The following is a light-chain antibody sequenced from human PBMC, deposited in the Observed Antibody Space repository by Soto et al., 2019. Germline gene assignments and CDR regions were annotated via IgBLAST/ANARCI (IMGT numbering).Light chain of an antibody. CDR1: QSISSW. CDR3: QQYNSYSMYT. Sequence: DIQMTQSPSTLSASVGYRVTITCRASQSISSWLAWYQQKPGKAPKLLIYDASSLESGVPSRFSGSGSGTEFTLTISSLQPDDFATYYCQQYNSYSMYTFGQGTNLEIK. J-gene: IGKJ2*01. V-gene: IGKV1-5*01. CDR2: DAS.